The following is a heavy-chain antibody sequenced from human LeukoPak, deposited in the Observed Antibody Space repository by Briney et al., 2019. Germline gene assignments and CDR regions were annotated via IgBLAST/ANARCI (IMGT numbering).Heavy chain of an antibody. D-gene: IGHD5-24*01. Sequence: PGGSLRLSCAASGFTFYNYDMHWVRQAPGRGLEWVAFIRSDGSDKYYLDSVKGRFTIARDNSRNILYLQMSSLTAEDTAVYYCAKNRVGHNYADAFEFWGQGTMVRVCS. V-gene: IGHV3-30*02. CDR1: GFTFYNYD. J-gene: IGHJ3*01. CDR3: AKNRVGHNYADAFEF. CDR2: IRSDGSDK.